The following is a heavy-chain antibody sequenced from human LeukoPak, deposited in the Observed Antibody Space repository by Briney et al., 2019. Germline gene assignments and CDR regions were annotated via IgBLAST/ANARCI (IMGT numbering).Heavy chain of an antibody. D-gene: IGHD6-13*01. CDR3: ARNTGYSSSWYADY. V-gene: IGHV1-69*13. J-gene: IGHJ4*02. Sequence: ASVKVSCKASGGTFSSYAISWVRQAPGQGLEWKGGIIPIFGTANYAQKFQGRVTITADESTSTAYMELSSLRSEDTAVYYCARNTGYSSSWYADYWGQGTLVTVSS. CDR2: IIPIFGTA. CDR1: GGTFSSYA.